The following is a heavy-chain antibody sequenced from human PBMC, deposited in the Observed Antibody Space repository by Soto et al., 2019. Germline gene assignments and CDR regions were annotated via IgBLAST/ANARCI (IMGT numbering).Heavy chain of an antibody. D-gene: IGHD6-19*01. J-gene: IGHJ4*02. Sequence: GGSLRLSCAASGFTFSSYDMHWVRQAPGKGLEWVGITWYDGSIKYYADSVKGRFTISRDNSKNTLYLEVNSLRADDTAVYYCARSFRQWLVDSWGQGALVTVSS. V-gene: IGHV3-33*08. CDR3: ARSFRQWLVDS. CDR2: TWYDGSIK. CDR1: GFTFSSYD.